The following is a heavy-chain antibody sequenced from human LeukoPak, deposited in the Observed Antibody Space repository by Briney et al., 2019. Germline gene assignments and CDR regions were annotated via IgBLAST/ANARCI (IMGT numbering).Heavy chain of an antibody. V-gene: IGHV3-48*03. Sequence: AGSLTLSCAASTFTFSSYEMKWVRQAQGKGLEWVSYISSSGCTIYYADSVKGRFTISRDNAKNSLYLQMNSLRAEDTAVYYCASFYGSGINYFDYWGQGTLVTVSS. CDR2: ISSSGCTI. CDR3: ASFYGSGINYFDY. D-gene: IGHD3-10*01. CDR1: TFTFSSYE. J-gene: IGHJ4*02.